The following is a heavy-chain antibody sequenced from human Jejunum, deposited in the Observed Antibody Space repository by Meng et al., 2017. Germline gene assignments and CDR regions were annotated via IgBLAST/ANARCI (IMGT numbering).Heavy chain of an antibody. D-gene: IGHD2-2*01. CDR2: INTDGSST. CDR3: ARQYCSSNTCYYDA. CDR1: GFTFSSSW. V-gene: IGHV3-74*01. Sequence: GGSLRLSCAASGFTFSSSWMHWVRQAPGEGLVWVSRINTDGSSTTYADSVKGRFTISRDNAKNTLYLQMNSLRAEDTAAYFCARQYCSSNTCYYDAWGQGTLVTVSS. J-gene: IGHJ4*02.